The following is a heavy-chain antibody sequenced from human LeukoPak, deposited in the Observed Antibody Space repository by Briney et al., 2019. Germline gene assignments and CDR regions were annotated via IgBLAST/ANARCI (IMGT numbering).Heavy chain of an antibody. J-gene: IGHJ4*02. Sequence: GGSLRLSCAASGFTFRTYSMNWVRQAPGKGLEWVSYFSTSTGIITYADSVKGRFIISTDNAKNSLYLQMNSLRVEDTAVYYRARDLHWSFDFWGQGALVTVSS. D-gene: IGHD1-1*01. V-gene: IGHV3-48*01. CDR3: ARDLHWSFDF. CDR1: GFTFRTYS. CDR2: FSTSTGII.